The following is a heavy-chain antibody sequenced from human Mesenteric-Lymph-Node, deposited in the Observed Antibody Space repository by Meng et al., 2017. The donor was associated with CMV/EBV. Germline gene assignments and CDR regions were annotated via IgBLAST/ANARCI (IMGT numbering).Heavy chain of an antibody. V-gene: IGHV1-18*04. D-gene: IGHD6-13*01. J-gene: IGHJ4*02. CDR2: ISGYNGNT. CDR1: GYTFTSYG. Sequence: SCETSGYTFTSYGTSWMRQSPGQGLEWMGWISGYNGNTNYAQKFRDRVTMAIDTTTSTAYMQLTNLRSDDTGVYYCARDRATASSDSWGQETLVTVSS. CDR3: ARDRATASSDS.